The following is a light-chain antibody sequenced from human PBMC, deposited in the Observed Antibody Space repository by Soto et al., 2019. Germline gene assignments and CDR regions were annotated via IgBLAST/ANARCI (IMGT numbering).Light chain of an antibody. CDR2: EVS. J-gene: IGLJ1*01. V-gene: IGLV2-14*01. CDR1: SSDVGAYKY. CDR3: SSYSSSSTLFV. Sequence: QSVLTQPASVSGSPGQSITISCTGTSSDVGAYKYVSWYQQHPGKATKVMIYEVSNRPSGVSNRFSGSKSGNTASLTISGLEAEDEADYFCSSYSSSSTLFVFGTGTKVTVL.